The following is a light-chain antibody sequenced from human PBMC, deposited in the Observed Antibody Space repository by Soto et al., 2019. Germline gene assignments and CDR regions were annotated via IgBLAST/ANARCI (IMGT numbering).Light chain of an antibody. CDR3: QQYGRT. CDR1: QSVSSSY. Sequence: EIVLTQSPGTLSLSPGERATLSCSASQSVSSSYLAWYQQKPGQAPRLLIYGASSRATGIPDRFSGSGSGTDFPLTISRLEPEDLAVYYCQQYGRTFGQGTKVEIK. CDR2: GAS. V-gene: IGKV3-20*01. J-gene: IGKJ1*01.